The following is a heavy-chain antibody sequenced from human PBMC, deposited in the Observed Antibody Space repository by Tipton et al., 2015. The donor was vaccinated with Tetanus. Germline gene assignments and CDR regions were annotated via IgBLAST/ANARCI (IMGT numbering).Heavy chain of an antibody. J-gene: IGHJ3*01. D-gene: IGHD4-17*01. CDR1: GGLITTGGYS. V-gene: IGHV4-30-2*01. CDR3: ARPSTTVTPRAFDV. Sequence: TLSLTCTVSGGLITTGGYSWGWIRQPPGQGLEWIGYIYQTDSTYYSPSLRSRLTISINRSKNQFSLKLTSVTAADAAVYYCARPSTTVTPRAFDVWGQGTMVTVSS. CDR2: IYQTDST.